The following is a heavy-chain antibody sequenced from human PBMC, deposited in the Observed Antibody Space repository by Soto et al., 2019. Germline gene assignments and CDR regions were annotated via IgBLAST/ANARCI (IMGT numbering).Heavy chain of an antibody. CDR2: IHSSESI. J-gene: IGHJ1*01. CDR3: ARDLDGLHDDTSGPFPRPG. V-gene: IGHV4-30-4*01. Sequence: SETLSLTCTVSGGSISSDDYYWSWIRQAPGRGLEWIGYIHSSESIYYNPSLKSRATMSIDTAGNQFSLEVSSVTVADTAVYYCARDLDGLHDDTSGPFPRPGWGQGTLVTVSS. CDR1: GGSISSDDYY. D-gene: IGHD3-22*01.